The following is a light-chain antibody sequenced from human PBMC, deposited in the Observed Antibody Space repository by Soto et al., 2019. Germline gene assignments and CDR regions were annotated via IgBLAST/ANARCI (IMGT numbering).Light chain of an antibody. V-gene: IGKV3-11*01. J-gene: IGKJ4*01. CDR2: DAS. Sequence: EIVLTQSPATLSLSPGERATLSCRASQNVGGYLAWYQQKPGQAPRLLISDASTRAAGIPARFSGIGSGTDFTLTISSLEPEDFACYYCQQRNSWPLTFGGGTQVEIK. CDR3: QQRNSWPLT. CDR1: QNVGGY.